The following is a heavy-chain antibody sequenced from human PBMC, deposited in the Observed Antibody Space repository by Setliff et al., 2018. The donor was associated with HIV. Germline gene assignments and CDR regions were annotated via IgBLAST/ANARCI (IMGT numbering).Heavy chain of an antibody. V-gene: IGHV1-18*01. J-gene: IGHJ4*02. CDR3: ARMQAYYNFWRSTYYFDY. Sequence: ASVKVSCKASGYPFTSYGICWVRQAPGHGLEWMGYISPYNGDAYYAEKFQGRVTMTTDTSTTAVSMELTNLRSDDTAVYFCARMQAYYNFWRSTYYFDYWGRGTLVTVSS. CDR2: ISPYNGDA. CDR1: GYPFTSYG. D-gene: IGHD3-3*01.